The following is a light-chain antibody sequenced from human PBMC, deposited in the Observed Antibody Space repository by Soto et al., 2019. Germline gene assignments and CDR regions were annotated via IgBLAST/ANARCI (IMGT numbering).Light chain of an antibody. Sequence: DIQMRQSPSSLSASVGDRVTITCRASQSISSYLNWYQQKPGKAPKLLIYAASSLQSGVPSRFSGSGSGTDFTLTISSLQPEDFATYYCQQSYSTLGTFGQGTKVDIK. V-gene: IGKV1-39*01. CDR3: QQSYSTLGT. CDR1: QSISSY. J-gene: IGKJ1*01. CDR2: AAS.